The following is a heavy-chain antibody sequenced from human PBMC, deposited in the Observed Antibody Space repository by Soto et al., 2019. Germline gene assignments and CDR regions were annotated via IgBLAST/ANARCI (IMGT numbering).Heavy chain of an antibody. J-gene: IGHJ1*01. V-gene: IGHV3-30*18. CDR2: ISYDGSNK. CDR1: GFTFSSYG. Sequence: PGGSLRLSCAASGFTFSSYGMHWVRQAPGKGLEWVAVISYDGSNKYYADSVKGRFTISRDNSKNTLYLQMNSLRAEDTAVYYCAKGPVRSSSWYMYFQHWGQGTLVTVSS. D-gene: IGHD6-13*01. CDR3: AKGPVRSSSWYMYFQH.